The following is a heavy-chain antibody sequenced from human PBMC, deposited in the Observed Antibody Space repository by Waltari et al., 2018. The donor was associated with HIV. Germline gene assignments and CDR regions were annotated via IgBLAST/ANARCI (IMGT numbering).Heavy chain of an antibody. Sequence: QVQLVESGGGVVQPGRSLRLSCAASGFTFRNYGMYWVRQAPGKGLEWVSIVWYDGSNKDYADSVKGRFIISRDNSQNTLYLQMNSLRAEDSAVYYCARLGGDTSGNWGYFDYWGQGTLVTVSS. CDR1: GFTFRNYG. CDR3: ARLGGDTSGNWGYFDY. V-gene: IGHV3-33*01. CDR2: VWYDGSNK. D-gene: IGHD3-22*01. J-gene: IGHJ4*02.